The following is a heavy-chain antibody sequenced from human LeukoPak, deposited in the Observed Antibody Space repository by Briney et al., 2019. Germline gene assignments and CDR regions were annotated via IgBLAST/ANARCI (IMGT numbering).Heavy chain of an antibody. Sequence: GASVKVSCKASGYTFSTYGITWVRQAPGQGLEWMGWISVQNGNTNYAQKFQGRVTMTTDTSTSTAYMEMRSLRSDDTAVYYCGRDHRAQYYNSRGYVDCWGQGTLVTVSS. D-gene: IGHD3-22*01. CDR1: GYTFSTYG. CDR2: ISVQNGNT. J-gene: IGHJ4*02. V-gene: IGHV1-18*01. CDR3: GRDHRAQYYNSRGYVDC.